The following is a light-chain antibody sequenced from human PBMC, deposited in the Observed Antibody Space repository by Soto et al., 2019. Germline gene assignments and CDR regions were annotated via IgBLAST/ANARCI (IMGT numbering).Light chain of an antibody. V-gene: IGLV1-47*01. CDR1: TSNILRNY. J-gene: IGLJ1*01. Sequence: QSVLTQPPSASGNPGQRLTISCSGSTSNILRNYVYWYRQFPGTAPRLLISMNDQRPSGVPDRFSGSKSGTSASLAISGLRSEDEADYYCASWYDSLSGYVFGTGTTLTVL. CDR3: ASWYDSLSGYV. CDR2: MND.